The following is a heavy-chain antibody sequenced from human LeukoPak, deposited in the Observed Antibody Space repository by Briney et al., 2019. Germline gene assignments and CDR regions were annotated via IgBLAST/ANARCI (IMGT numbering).Heavy chain of an antibody. Sequence: GSSVKVSCKASGGTFSRNDISWVRQAPGQGLEWMGWISAYNGNTNYAQKLQGRVTMTTDTSTSTAYMELRSLRSDDTAVYYCARAGKDYTFDYWGQGTLVTVSS. J-gene: IGHJ4*02. CDR3: ARAGKDYTFDY. CDR1: GGTFSRND. CDR2: ISAYNGNT. D-gene: IGHD3-3*01. V-gene: IGHV1-18*01.